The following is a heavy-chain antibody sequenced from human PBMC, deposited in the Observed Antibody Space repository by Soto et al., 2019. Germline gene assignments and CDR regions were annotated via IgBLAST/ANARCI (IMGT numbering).Heavy chain of an antibody. CDR2: ISCSGGST. CDR1: GFTFSSYA. J-gene: IGHJ4*02. V-gene: IGHV3-23*01. Sequence: GGSLRLSCAASGFTFSSYAMSWVRQAPGKGLEWVSSISCSGGSTSYAYSVKGRFTISRDNSKNTLYLQMNSLRAEDTAVYYCASRSGLSRFFDXWGQGTLVTVSX. D-gene: IGHD6-19*01. CDR3: ASRSGLSRFFDX.